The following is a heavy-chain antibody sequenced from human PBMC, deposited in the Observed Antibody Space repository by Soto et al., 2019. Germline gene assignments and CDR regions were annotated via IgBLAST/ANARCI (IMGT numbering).Heavy chain of an antibody. V-gene: IGHV1-69*06. Sequence: ASVKVPCTASGYTFTSYYMHWVRQAPGQGLEWMGGIIPIFGTANYAQKFQGRVTITADKSTSTAYMELSSLRSEDTAVYYCASAWWTMDVWGQGTTVTVSS. CDR2: IIPIFGTA. CDR3: ASAWWTMDV. J-gene: IGHJ6*02. D-gene: IGHD2-15*01. CDR1: GYTFTSYY.